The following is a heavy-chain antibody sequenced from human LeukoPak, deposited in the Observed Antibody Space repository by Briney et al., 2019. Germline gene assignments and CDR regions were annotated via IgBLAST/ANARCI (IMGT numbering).Heavy chain of an antibody. CDR1: GGTFSSYA. V-gene: IGHV1-69*05. Sequence: EASVKVSCKASGGTFSSYAISWVRQAPGQGLEWMGGIIPIFGTANYAQKFQGRVTMTRDTSTSRVYMELSSLRSEDTAVYYCARDVVCSSTSCSDVGPDYWGQGTLVTVSS. CDR3: ARDVVCSSTSCSDVGPDY. J-gene: IGHJ4*02. CDR2: IIPIFGTA. D-gene: IGHD2-2*01.